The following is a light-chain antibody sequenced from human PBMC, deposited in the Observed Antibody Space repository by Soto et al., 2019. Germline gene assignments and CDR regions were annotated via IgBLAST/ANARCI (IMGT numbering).Light chain of an antibody. Sequence: DTQIRQSPSTVSASVGDRVTITCRASQSISSWLAWYQQKPGKAPKLLIYDASSLESGLPSRFSGSGSGTEFTLTISSLQAEDVAVYYCQQYYSIPPTFGQGTKVDIK. CDR3: QQYYSIPPT. V-gene: IGKV1-5*01. J-gene: IGKJ1*01. CDR2: DAS. CDR1: QSISSW.